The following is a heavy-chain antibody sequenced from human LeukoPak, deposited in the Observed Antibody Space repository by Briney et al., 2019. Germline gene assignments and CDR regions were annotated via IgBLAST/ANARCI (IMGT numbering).Heavy chain of an antibody. CDR1: GFTFSSYS. CDR3: ARDGRGIVVVPAVPAYFDY. J-gene: IGHJ4*02. D-gene: IGHD2-2*01. CDR2: ISSSSSYI. V-gene: IGHV3-21*01. Sequence: MPGGSLRLSCAASGFTFSSYSMNWVRQAPGKGLEWVSSISSSSSYIYYADSVKGRFTISRDNAKNSLYLQMNSLRAEDTAVYYCARDGRGIVVVPAVPAYFDYWGQGTLVTVSS.